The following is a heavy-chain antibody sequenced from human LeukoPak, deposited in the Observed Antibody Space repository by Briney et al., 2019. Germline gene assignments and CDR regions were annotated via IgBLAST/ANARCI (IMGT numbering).Heavy chain of an antibody. Sequence: DSVKGRCTISRDNSNNMLYVQMNSLRVEDTAVYYCAKEGPTTGTPPGYWGQGILVTVSS. CDR3: AKEGPTTGTPPGY. J-gene: IGHJ4*02. D-gene: IGHD1-1*01. V-gene: IGHV3-30*02.